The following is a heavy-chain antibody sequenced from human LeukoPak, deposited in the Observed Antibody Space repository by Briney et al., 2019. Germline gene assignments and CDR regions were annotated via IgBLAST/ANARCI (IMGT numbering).Heavy chain of an antibody. CDR2: INPNSGGT. D-gene: IGHD3-3*01. CDR3: ARGPQTIFGVVHFDY. CDR1: RYTFTRYV. V-gene: IGHV1-2*02. Sequence: GASVKVSCKASRYTFTRYVINWVRQATGQGGEGMGWINPNSGGTNYAQKFQGRVTMTRDTSISTAYMELSRLRSDDTAVYYCARGPQTIFGVVHFDYWGQGTLVTVSS. J-gene: IGHJ4*02.